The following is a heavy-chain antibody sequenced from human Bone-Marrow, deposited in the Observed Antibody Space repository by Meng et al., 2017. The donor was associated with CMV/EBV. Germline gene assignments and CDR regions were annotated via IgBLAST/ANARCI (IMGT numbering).Heavy chain of an antibody. Sequence: GESLKISCAASGFMFRRSAMSWVRQAPGKGLEWVSTIYGDDRNTFYAESVKGRFSASRDNSMNALSLQMDSLRAEDTAIYYCARYYDFWGGSANVYFFDSWAQGALVTVSS. D-gene: IGHD3-3*01. J-gene: IGHJ4*02. CDR1: GFMFRRSA. V-gene: IGHV3-23*03. CDR2: IYGDDRNT. CDR3: ARYYDFWGGSANVYFFDS.